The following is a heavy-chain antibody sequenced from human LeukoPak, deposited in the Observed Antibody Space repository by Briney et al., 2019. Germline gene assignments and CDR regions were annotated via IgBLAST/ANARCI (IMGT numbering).Heavy chain of an antibody. D-gene: IGHD5-18*01. CDR1: GFTFSSYA. Sequence: GGSLRLSCAASGFTFSSYAMSWVRQAPGKGLEWVSAISGSGGSTYYADSVKGRFTISRDNSKNTLYLQTNSLRAEDTAVYYCAKDLRGYNYGFHFDYWGQGTLVTVSS. CDR3: AKDLRGYNYGFHFDY. CDR2: ISGSGGST. J-gene: IGHJ4*02. V-gene: IGHV3-23*01.